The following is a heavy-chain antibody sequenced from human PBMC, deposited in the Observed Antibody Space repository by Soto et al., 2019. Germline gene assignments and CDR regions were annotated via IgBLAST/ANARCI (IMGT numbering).Heavy chain of an antibody. CDR1: GGSISSYY. CDR3: ARDQTVYYPYYYYGMDV. CDR2: IYYSGST. D-gene: IGHD3-9*01. Sequence: QVQLQESGPGLVKPSETLSLTCTVSGGSISSYYWSWIRQPPGKGLEWIGYIYYSGSTNYNPSLKSRVTISVDTSKTQFSLKLSSVTAADTAVYYCARDQTVYYPYYYYGMDVWGQGPTVTVSS. V-gene: IGHV4-59*01. J-gene: IGHJ6*02.